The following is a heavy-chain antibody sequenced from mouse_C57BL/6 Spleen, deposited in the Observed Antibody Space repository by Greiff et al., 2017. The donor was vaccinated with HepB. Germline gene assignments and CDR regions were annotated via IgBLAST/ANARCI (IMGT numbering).Heavy chain of an antibody. CDR1: GYTFTSYG. J-gene: IGHJ3*01. CDR2: IYPRSGNT. V-gene: IGHV1-81*01. CDR3: ARGGTTVVGDWFAY. Sequence: QVQLKQSGAELARPGASVKLSCKASGYTFTSYGISWVKQRTGQGLEWIGEIYPRSGNTYYNEKFKGKATLTADKSSSTAYMELRSLTSEDSAVYFCARGGTTVVGDWFAYWGQGTLVTVSA. D-gene: IGHD1-1*01.